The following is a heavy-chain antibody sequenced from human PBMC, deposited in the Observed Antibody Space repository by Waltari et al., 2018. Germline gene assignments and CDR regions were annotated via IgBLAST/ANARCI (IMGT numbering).Heavy chain of an antibody. CDR1: GFAFSSYA. J-gene: IGHJ4*02. Sequence: EVQLLESGGGLVQPGGSLRLSCADSGFAFSSYAMSWVRQAPGKGLEWVSAIRGSGCSTYYADSVKGRFTISRDNSKNTLYLQMNSLRAEDTAVYYCAKDRSEVNVFTAMVRAPFDYWGQGTLVTVSS. CDR3: AKDRSEVNVFTAMVRAPFDY. D-gene: IGHD5-18*01. V-gene: IGHV3-23*01. CDR2: IRGSGCST.